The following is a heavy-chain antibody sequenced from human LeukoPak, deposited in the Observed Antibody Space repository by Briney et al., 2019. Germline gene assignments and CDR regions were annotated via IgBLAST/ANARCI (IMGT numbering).Heavy chain of an antibody. D-gene: IGHD6-13*01. CDR1: GFTFSSYA. CDR3: ARDNLLGGYSSSWSFLFDY. Sequence: GGSLRLSCAASGFTFSSYAMHWVRQAPGKGLEWVAVISYDGSNKYYADSVKGRFTISRDNSKNTLYLQMNSLRAEDTAVYYCARDNLLGGYSSSWSFLFDYWGQGTLVTVSS. J-gene: IGHJ4*02. V-gene: IGHV3-30-3*01. CDR2: ISYDGSNK.